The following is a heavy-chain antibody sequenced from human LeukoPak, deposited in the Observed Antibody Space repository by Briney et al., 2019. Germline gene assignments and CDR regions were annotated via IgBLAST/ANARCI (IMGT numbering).Heavy chain of an antibody. V-gene: IGHV3-66*01. D-gene: IGHD1-26*01. CDR3: ASIGGSAGMDV. CDR1: GFTVSSNH. CDR2: IYSGGST. Sequence: GGPLRLSCAASGFTVSSNHMSWVRQAPGKGLEWVSAIYSGGSTYYADSVKGRFTISRDNSKNTLYLQMNSLRAEDTAVYYCASIGGSAGMDVWGQGTTVTVSS. J-gene: IGHJ6*02.